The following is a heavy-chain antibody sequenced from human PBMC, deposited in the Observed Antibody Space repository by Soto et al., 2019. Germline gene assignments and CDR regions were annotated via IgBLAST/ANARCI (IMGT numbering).Heavy chain of an antibody. Sequence: SETLSLTCTVSGGSISSYYWSWIRQPPGKGLEWLGYIYYSGSTNYNPSLKSRVTISVDTSKNQFSLKLSSVTAADTAVYYCARDRTVTTGTLRTTYYYYGMDVWGQGTTVTVSS. CDR1: GGSISSYY. V-gene: IGHV4-59*01. CDR2: IYYSGST. J-gene: IGHJ6*02. CDR3: ARDRTVTTGTLRTTYYYYGMDV. D-gene: IGHD4-17*01.